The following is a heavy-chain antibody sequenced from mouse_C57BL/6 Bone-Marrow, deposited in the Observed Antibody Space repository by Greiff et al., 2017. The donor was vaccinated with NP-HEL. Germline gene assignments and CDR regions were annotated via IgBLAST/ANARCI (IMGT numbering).Heavy chain of an antibody. D-gene: IGHD2-3*01. J-gene: IGHJ3*01. V-gene: IGHV1-19*01. Sequence: EVKLQQSGPVLVKPGASVKMSCKASGYTFTDYYMNWVKQSHGKSLEWIGVINPYNGGTSYNQKFKGKATLTVDKSSSTAYMERNSLTSEDSAVYYCAREGGLLPAWFAYWGQGTLVTVSA. CDR1: GYTFTDYY. CDR3: AREGGLLPAWFAY. CDR2: INPYNGGT.